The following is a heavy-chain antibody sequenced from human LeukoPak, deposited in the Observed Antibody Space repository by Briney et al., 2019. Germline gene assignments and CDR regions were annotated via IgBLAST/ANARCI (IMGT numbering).Heavy chain of an antibody. CDR1: GFTVSSNY. CDR2: IYSGGST. D-gene: IGHD1-26*01. V-gene: IGHV3-66*01. CDR3: ANEVGATFFDY. J-gene: IGHJ4*02. Sequence: GGSLRLSCAASGFTVSSNYMSWVRQAPGKGLEWVSVIYSGGSTYYADSVKGRFTISRDNSKNTLYLQMNSLRAEDTAVYYCANEVGATFFDYWGQGTLVTVSS.